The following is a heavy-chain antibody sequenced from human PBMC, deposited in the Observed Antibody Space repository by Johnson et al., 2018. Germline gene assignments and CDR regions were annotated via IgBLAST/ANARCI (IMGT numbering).Heavy chain of an antibody. D-gene: IGHD2-8*01. Sequence: QLVQSGPEVKKXGTSXKVXCQASGFTFTNSAVQWVRQTRGQRLEWIGWIVVGSGKTNYAQKFQERVTITRDMSTTTAYMELSSLRPDDTAVYYCAADPSMQSYFWGQGTLVTVSS. V-gene: IGHV1-58*01. J-gene: IGHJ4*02. CDR2: IVVGSGKT. CDR1: GFTFTNSA. CDR3: AADPSMQSYF.